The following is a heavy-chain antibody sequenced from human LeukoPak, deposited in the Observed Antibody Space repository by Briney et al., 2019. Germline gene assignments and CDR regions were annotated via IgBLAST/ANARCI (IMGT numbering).Heavy chain of an antibody. D-gene: IGHD2-2*01. CDR2: IYYSGST. J-gene: IGHJ3*02. CDR1: GGSISSGDYY. V-gene: IGHV4-30-4*08. Sequence: PSETLSLTCTVSGGSISSGDYYWSWIRQPPGKGLEWIGYIYYSGSTYYNPSLKSRLTISVDTSKNQFSLKLSSVTAADTAVYYCARALGVVVPAAYGFDIWGPGTMVTVSS. CDR3: ARALGVVVPAAYGFDI.